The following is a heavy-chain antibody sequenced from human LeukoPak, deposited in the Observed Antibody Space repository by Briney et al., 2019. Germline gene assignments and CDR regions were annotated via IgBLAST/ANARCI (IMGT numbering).Heavy chain of an antibody. Sequence: GGSLRLSCTASGFTFDDYAIHWVRKAPGKGLEWVSGISWNSGTMGYADPVKGRFTISRDNAKNSLYLQMNSLRAEDTPLYYCARIRGYSYGYFDYWGQGTLVTVS. V-gene: IGHV3-9*01. CDR2: ISWNSGTM. CDR1: GFTFDDYA. CDR3: ARIRGYSYGYFDY. D-gene: IGHD5-18*01. J-gene: IGHJ4*02.